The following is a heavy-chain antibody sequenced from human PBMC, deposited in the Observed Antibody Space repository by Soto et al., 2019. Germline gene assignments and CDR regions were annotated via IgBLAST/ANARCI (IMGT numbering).Heavy chain of an antibody. V-gene: IGHV4-30-2*01. CDR2: IYHSGST. CDR3: AREIVATIGVNWFDP. D-gene: IGHD5-12*01. Sequence: SETLSLTCAVSGGSISSGGYSWSWIRQPPGKGLEWIGYIYHSGSTYYNPSLKSRVTISVDRSKNQFSLKLSSVTAADTAVYYCAREIVATIGVNWFDPWGQGTLVTVSS. CDR1: GGSISSGGYS. J-gene: IGHJ5*02.